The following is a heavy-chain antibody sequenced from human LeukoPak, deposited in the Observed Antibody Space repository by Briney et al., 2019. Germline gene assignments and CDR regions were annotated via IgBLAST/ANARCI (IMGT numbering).Heavy chain of an antibody. Sequence: GGSLRXXXXXXGXTFSSYSMNWVRQAPGKGLEWVSSISSSSSYIYYADSVKGRFTISRDNAKNSLYLQMNSLRAEDTAVYYCARDVEQLVPGCLDPWGQGTLVTVSS. CDR1: GXTFSSYS. D-gene: IGHD6-6*01. CDR3: ARDVEQLVPGCLDP. J-gene: IGHJ5*02. V-gene: IGHV3-21*01. CDR2: ISSSSSYI.